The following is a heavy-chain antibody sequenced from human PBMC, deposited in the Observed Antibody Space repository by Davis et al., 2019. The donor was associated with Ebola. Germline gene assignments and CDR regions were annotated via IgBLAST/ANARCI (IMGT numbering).Heavy chain of an antibody. CDR2: IRYDGSDK. Sequence: GGSLRLSCAASGFTFSSYSMHWVRQAPGKGLEWVAFIRYDGSDKYYADSVKGRFTISRDNSKNTLFLQMNSLRAEDTAVYYCAQVLPHYYDSSGYYHWGQGTLVTVSS. CDR3: AQVLPHYYDSSGYYH. CDR1: GFTFSSYS. D-gene: IGHD3-22*01. J-gene: IGHJ4*02. V-gene: IGHV3-30*02.